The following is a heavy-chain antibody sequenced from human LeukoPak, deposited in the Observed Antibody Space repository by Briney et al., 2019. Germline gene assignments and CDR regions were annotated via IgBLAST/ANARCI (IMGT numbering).Heavy chain of an antibody. CDR3: ARRYYGSGSYPLRGYYYYYMDV. J-gene: IGHJ6*03. CDR2: IYYSGST. V-gene: IGHV4-39*07. D-gene: IGHD3-10*01. Sequence: SETLSLTCTVSGGSISSSSYYWGWIRQPPGKGLEWIGSIYYSGSTYYNPSLKSRVTISVDTSKNQFSLKLSSVTAADTAVYYCARRYYGSGSYPLRGYYYYYMDVWGKGTTVTISS. CDR1: GGSISSSSYY.